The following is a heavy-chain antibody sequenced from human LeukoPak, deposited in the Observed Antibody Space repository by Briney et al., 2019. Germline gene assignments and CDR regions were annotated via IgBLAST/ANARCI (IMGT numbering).Heavy chain of an antibody. D-gene: IGHD4-17*01. J-gene: IGHJ3*02. V-gene: IGHV3-23*01. Sequence: GGSLRLSCAASGFTFSSYALSWVRQAPGKGLEWVSAVSRSGDRTYYADSVKGRFTISSDNSKNTLYLQLNSLRAEDTAVYYCARVANYGDYDAFDIWGQGTMVTVSS. CDR1: GFTFSSYA. CDR2: VSRSGDRT. CDR3: ARVANYGDYDAFDI.